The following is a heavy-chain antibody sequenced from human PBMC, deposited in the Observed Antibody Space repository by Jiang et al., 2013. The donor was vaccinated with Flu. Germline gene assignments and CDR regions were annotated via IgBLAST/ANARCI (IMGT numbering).Heavy chain of an antibody. V-gene: IGHV1-69*04. CDR1: GGTFSTYR. Sequence: SGAEVKKPGSSVKVSCKASGGTFSTYRLTWVRQAPGQGLEWMGRIIPVLDITDSAQKFQGRVTLSADKSTSTAYTEVTDLTSEDTAIYYCASDSNAYYACDIWGQGTMVSVSS. CDR2: IIPVLDIT. J-gene: IGHJ3*02. D-gene: IGHD3-22*01. CDR3: ASDSNAYYACDI.